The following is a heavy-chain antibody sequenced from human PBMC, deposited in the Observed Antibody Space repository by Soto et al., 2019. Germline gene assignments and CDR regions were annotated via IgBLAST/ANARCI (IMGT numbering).Heavy chain of an antibody. Sequence: DVQLVESGGVLVQPGGSLRLSCAASGFTFTNYWMHWVRQAPEKGLVWVAGVDNEGIYTSYADSVKGRFTISRDNAKNTLYLQMNDLRVEDTAVYYCGSVFEYWGQGSLVTASS. CDR2: VDNEGIYT. CDR3: GSVFEY. J-gene: IGHJ4*02. V-gene: IGHV3-74*01. CDR1: GFTFTNYW.